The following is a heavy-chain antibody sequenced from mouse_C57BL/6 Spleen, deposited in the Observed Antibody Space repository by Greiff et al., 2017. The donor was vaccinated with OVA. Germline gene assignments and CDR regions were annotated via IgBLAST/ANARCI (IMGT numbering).Heavy chain of an antibody. CDR2: IDPNSGGT. J-gene: IGHJ4*01. Sequence: VQLQQPGAELVKPGASVKLSCKASGYTFTSYWMHWVKQRPGRGLEWIGRIDPNSGGTKYNEKFKSKATLTVDKPSSTAYMQLSSLTSEDSAVYYCAYYYGSSPYYAMDYWGQGTSVTVSS. D-gene: IGHD1-1*01. CDR3: AYYYGSSPYYAMDY. CDR1: GYTFTSYW. V-gene: IGHV1-72*01.